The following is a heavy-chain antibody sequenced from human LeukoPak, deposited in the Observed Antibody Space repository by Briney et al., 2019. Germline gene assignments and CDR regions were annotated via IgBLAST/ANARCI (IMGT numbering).Heavy chain of an antibody. D-gene: IGHD3-10*01. CDR3: SRAPRVLLKFGELSPTDC. J-gene: IGHJ4*02. Sequence: ASVKVSCKASGYTFTSYGISWVRQAPGPGVEWMGWISAYNGNTNYAQKLQGRVTITTDTSTKTAYMELRSLRCDDTALYYSSRAPRVLLKFGELSPTDCRGQGTLVTVSS. CDR2: ISAYNGNT. V-gene: IGHV1-18*01. CDR1: GYTFTSYG.